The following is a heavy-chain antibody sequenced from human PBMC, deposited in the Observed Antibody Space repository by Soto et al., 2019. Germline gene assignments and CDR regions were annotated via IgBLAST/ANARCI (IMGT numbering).Heavy chain of an antibody. D-gene: IGHD3-10*01. CDR2: IGPARGDT. V-gene: IGHV1-2*02. J-gene: IGHJ4*02. CDR1: GYTFTGHY. CDR3: GRGRSGQLVVFY. Sequence: DSVKVSCKASGYTFTGHYIHWGRQAPGQGPEWMGEIGPARGDTRYAQKFQVRVTMTRDTSITTVYMELNNLSPDDTAVYYCGRGRSGQLVVFYWGQGSPVTVSS.